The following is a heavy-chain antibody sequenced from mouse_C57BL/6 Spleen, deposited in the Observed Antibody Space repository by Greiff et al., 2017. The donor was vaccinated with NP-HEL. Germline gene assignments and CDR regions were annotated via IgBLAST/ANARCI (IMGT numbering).Heavy chain of an antibody. CDR3: ARDYYYGSSPAWFAY. CDR2: IDPSDSET. CDR1: GYTFTSYW. J-gene: IGHJ3*01. V-gene: IGHV1-52*01. D-gene: IGHD1-1*01. Sequence: VQLQQPGSELVRPGSSVKLSCKASGYTFTSYWMHWVKQRPIQGLEWIGNIDPSDSETHYNQKVKDKATLTVDKSSSTAYMQLSSLTSEDSAVYYCARDYYYGSSPAWFAYWGQGTLVTVSA.